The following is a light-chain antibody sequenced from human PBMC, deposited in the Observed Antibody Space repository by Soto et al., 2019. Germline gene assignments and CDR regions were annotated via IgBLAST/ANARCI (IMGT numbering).Light chain of an antibody. CDR1: NSDIGSYDL. CDR2: EVS. Sequence: QSALTQPASVSGSPGQSITISCTGTNSDIGSYDLVSWYQQHPGKAPKLMIYEVSKRPSGLSNRFSGSKSGKTASLTISGLQAEDGADYYCCSYAGTSALVFGGGTKLTVL. CDR3: CSYAGTSALV. V-gene: IGLV2-23*02. J-gene: IGLJ2*01.